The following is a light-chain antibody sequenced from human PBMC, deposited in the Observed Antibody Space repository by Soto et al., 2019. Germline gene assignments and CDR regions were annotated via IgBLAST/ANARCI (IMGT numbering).Light chain of an antibody. V-gene: IGKV3-11*01. CDR2: DAS. Sequence: EIVLTQSPATLSLSPGERATLSCRASQSVSGYLAWYQQKPGQAPRLLIYDASKRATGIPARFSGSGSGTEFTLTISSLQSEDFAVYFCQQYNDWPITFGQGTRLEIK. J-gene: IGKJ5*01. CDR3: QQYNDWPIT. CDR1: QSVSGY.